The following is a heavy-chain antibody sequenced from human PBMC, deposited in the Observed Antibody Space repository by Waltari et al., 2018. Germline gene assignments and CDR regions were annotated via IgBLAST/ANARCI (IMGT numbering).Heavy chain of an antibody. CDR1: GFSFSSYS. Sequence: EVQLVESGGGLVKPGGSLRLSCAPSGFSFSSYSMNWVLQPPGKGLEWVSSISSSSSYIDYADAVKGRFTISRDNAKNSLYLQMNSLRAEDTAVYYCARSGYGNYYYYMDVWGKGTTVTVSS. V-gene: IGHV3-21*01. D-gene: IGHD5-12*01. CDR3: ARSGYGNYYYYMDV. J-gene: IGHJ6*03. CDR2: ISSSSSYI.